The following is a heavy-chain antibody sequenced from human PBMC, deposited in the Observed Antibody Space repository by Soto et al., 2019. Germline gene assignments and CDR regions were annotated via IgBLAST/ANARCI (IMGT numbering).Heavy chain of an antibody. D-gene: IGHD6-13*01. CDR2: IIPYYNTL. CDR1: EGTFNSYA. V-gene: IGHV1-69*01. Sequence: QAQVVQSGAEVRKPGSSVKLSCKASEGTFNSYAIAWVRQAPGQGLEWMGGIIPYYNTLNYAQKLQDRVTITPDDSTNTVYMELSSLRSDDTAVYFCASGASRWYPYFFDSWAQGTLVTVSS. J-gene: IGHJ4*02. CDR3: ASGASRWYPYFFDS.